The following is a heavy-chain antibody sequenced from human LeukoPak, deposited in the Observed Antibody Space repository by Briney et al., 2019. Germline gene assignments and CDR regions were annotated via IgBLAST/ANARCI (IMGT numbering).Heavy chain of an antibody. J-gene: IGHJ5*02. CDR2: LYHGGST. CDR3: ARGRYYYDSGGYPYNWFDP. V-gene: IGHV4-59*01. D-gene: IGHD3-22*01. Sequence: PSETLSPTCIVSRGSISSYYWRWIGQPPGKGLEWIVDLYHGGSTNYNPSLKSRVTISGDSSKNHFSLNLSSVTAADTAMYHCARGRYYYDSGGYPYNWFDPWGQGTLVTVSS. CDR1: RGSISSYY.